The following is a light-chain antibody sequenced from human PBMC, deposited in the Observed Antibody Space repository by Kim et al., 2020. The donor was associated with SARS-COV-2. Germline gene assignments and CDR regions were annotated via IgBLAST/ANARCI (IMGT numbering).Light chain of an antibody. V-gene: IGLV3-19*01. CDR2: GKN. J-gene: IGLJ2*01. CDR1: SLRSYY. Sequence: LGQTVRITCQGDSLRSYYASWYQQKPGQAPVLVIYGKNNRPSGIPDRFSGSSSGNTASLTITGAQAEDEADYYCNSRDSSGNHMGVFGGGTQLTVL. CDR3: NSRDSSGNHMGV.